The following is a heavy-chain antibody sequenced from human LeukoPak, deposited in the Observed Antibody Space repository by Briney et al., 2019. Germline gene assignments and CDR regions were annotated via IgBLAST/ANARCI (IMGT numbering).Heavy chain of an antibody. Sequence: GASVKVSCKASGYTFTGYYMHWVRQAPGQGLEWMGWINPNSGGTNYAQKFQGRVTMTRDTSISTAYMELSRLRSDDTAVYYCALRYYYDSSGSKEIDYWGQGTLVTVSS. CDR2: INPNSGGT. J-gene: IGHJ4*02. D-gene: IGHD3-22*01. CDR1: GYTFTGYY. CDR3: ALRYYYDSSGSKEIDY. V-gene: IGHV1-2*02.